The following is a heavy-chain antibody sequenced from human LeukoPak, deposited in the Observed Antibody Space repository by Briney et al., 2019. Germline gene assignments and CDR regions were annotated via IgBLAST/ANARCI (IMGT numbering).Heavy chain of an antibody. V-gene: IGHV3-9*01. D-gene: IGHD6-19*01. CDR2: ISWNSGSI. CDR1: GFTFSSYA. Sequence: GGSLRLSCAASGFTFSSYAMSWVRQAPGKGLEWVSGISWNSGSIGYADSVKGRFTISRDNAKNSLYLQMNSLRAEDTALYYCAKSSQQWLGLYFFDYWGQGTLVTVSS. J-gene: IGHJ4*02. CDR3: AKSSQQWLGLYFFDY.